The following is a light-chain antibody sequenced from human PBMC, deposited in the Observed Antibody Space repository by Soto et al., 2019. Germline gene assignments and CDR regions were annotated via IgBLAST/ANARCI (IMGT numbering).Light chain of an antibody. J-gene: IGKJ1*01. CDR2: KAS. CDR1: QTISSW. CDR3: QHYNSYSEA. V-gene: IGKV1-5*03. Sequence: DIQMTQSPSTLSGSVGDRVTITCRASQTISSWLAWYQQKPGKAPKLLIYKASTLKSGVPSRFSGSGSVTEFTLTINSRQPDDFATYDCQHYNSYSEAFGQGTNVDIK.